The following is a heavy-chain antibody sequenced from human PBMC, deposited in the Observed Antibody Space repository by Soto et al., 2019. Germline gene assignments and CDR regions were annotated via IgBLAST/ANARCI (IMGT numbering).Heavy chain of an antibody. CDR3: ARAPNPTAFDY. D-gene: IGHD7-27*01. CDR2: IKQDGSEK. J-gene: IGHJ4*02. Sequence: GESLKISCAASGFTFSSYWMSWVRQAPGKGLEWVANIKQDGSEKYYVDSVKGRFTISREKSKNSLYLQMNSLRAEDRAVYYCARAPNPTAFDYWGQGTLVTVSS. CDR1: GFTFSSYW. V-gene: IGHV3-7*03.